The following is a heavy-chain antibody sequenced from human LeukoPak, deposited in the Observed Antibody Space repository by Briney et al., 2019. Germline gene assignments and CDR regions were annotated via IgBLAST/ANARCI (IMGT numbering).Heavy chain of an antibody. D-gene: IGHD3-22*01. CDR3: AKGDAGHDSLIHPPGAFDH. J-gene: IGHJ4*02. Sequence: KPGGSLRLSCVVSGFTYDDYAMHWVRQAPGKGLEWVCLTSWDGGRSFCAGSVKGRFTISRDNSKNSLFLHMNSLRPEDTALYYCAKGDAGHDSLIHPPGAFDHWGQGTLVTVSS. V-gene: IGHV3-43D*03. CDR2: TSWDGGRS. CDR1: GFTYDDYA.